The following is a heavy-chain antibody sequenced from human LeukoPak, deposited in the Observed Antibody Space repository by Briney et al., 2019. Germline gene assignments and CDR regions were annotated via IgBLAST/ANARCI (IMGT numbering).Heavy chain of an antibody. CDR1: VYTFTSYG. CDR2: ISAYNGNT. D-gene: IGHD6-19*01. V-gene: IGHV1-18*01. Sequence: ASVKVSCKASVYTFTSYGISRVRQAPGQGLEWKGWISAYNGNTNYAQKLQGRVTMTTDTSTSTAYMELRSLRSDDTAVYYCARDRLVVGIAVAGIDYWGQGTLVTVSS. J-gene: IGHJ4*02. CDR3: ARDRLVVGIAVAGIDY.